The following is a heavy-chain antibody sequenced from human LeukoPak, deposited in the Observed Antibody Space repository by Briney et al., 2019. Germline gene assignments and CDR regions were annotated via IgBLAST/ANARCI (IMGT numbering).Heavy chain of an antibody. CDR3: ARGTLGELSFDIDY. Sequence: GASVKVSCKASGYTFTGYYMHWVRQAPGQGLEWMGWINPNSGGTNYAQKFQGRVAMTRDTSISTAYMELSRLRSDDTAAYYCARGTLGELSFDIDYWGQGTLVTVSS. D-gene: IGHD3-16*02. CDR1: GYTFTGYY. V-gene: IGHV1-2*02. CDR2: INPNSGGT. J-gene: IGHJ4*02.